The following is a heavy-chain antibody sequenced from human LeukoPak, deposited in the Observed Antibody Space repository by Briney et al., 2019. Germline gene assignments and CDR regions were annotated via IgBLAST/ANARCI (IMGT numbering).Heavy chain of an antibody. CDR1: GVSISSSSYY. Sequence: PSETLSLTCTVSGVSISSSSYYWGWIRQPPGKGLEWIGSIYYSGSTYYNPSLKSRVTISVDTSKNQFSLKLSSVTAADTAVYYCARDPMITFGGVIVYYYYMDVWGKGTTVTVSS. V-gene: IGHV4-39*07. J-gene: IGHJ6*03. CDR3: ARDPMITFGGVIVYYYYMDV. CDR2: IYYSGST. D-gene: IGHD3-16*02.